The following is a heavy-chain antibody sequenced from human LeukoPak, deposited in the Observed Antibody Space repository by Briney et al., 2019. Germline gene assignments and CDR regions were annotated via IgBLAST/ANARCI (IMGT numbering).Heavy chain of an antibody. Sequence: GGSLRLSCAASGCTFSSYWMSWVRQAPGKGLEWVANIKQDGSEKYYVDSVKGRFTISRDNAKNSLFLQMNSLRAEDTAVYYCARGRGTDYWGQGTLVTVSS. CDR2: IKQDGSEK. V-gene: IGHV3-7*01. CDR1: GCTFSSYW. D-gene: IGHD3-10*01. CDR3: ARGRGTDY. J-gene: IGHJ4*02.